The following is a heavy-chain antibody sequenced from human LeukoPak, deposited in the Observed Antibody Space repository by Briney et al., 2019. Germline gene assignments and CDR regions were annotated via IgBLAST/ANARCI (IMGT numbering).Heavy chain of an antibody. CDR1: GGTFSSYA. V-gene: IGHV1-69*13. CDR2: IIPIFGTA. J-gene: IGHJ4*02. Sequence: ASVKVSCKASGGTFSSYAISWVRQAPGQGLEWMGGIIPIFGTANYAQKFQGRVTITADESTSTAYMELSSLRSEDTAVYYCASGAGAVAGPDYWGQGTLVTVSS. D-gene: IGHD6-19*01. CDR3: ASGAGAVAGPDY.